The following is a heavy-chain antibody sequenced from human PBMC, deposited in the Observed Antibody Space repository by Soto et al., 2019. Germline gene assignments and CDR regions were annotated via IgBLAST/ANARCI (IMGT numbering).Heavy chain of an antibody. V-gene: IGHV3-43*02. J-gene: IGHJ4*01. Sequence: GGSLRLSCAASGFTFDDYAMHWVRQAPGKGLEWVSLISGDGGSTYYADSVKGRFTISRDNSKNSLYLQMNSLRTEDTALYYCAKDSGGDILTGYYDYWGHGTLVTVSS. CDR3: AKDSGGDILTGYYDY. CDR2: ISGDGGST. CDR1: GFTFDDYA. D-gene: IGHD3-9*01.